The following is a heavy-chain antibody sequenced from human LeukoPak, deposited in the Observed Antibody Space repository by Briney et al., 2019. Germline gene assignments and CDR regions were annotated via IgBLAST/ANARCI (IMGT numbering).Heavy chain of an antibody. CDR1: GFIFSDYY. CDR2: ISSSGSTK. V-gene: IGHV3-11*01. J-gene: IGHJ4*02. Sequence: GGSLRLSCAASGFIFSDYYMSWIRQAPGKGLEWVSYISSSGSTKSYADSVKGRFTISRDNAKNSYLQMNSLRAEDTAVYYCARDGHAYGRGSPHYWGQGTLVTVSS. D-gene: IGHD3-10*01. CDR3: ARDGHAYGRGSPHY.